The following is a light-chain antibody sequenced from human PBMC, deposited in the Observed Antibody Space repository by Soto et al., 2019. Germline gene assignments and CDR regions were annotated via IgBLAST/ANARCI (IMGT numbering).Light chain of an antibody. Sequence: EIVLTQSPATLSLSPEERATLSCRASQSVSSYVAWYQQNPGQAPRLLIYDASNRATGIPARFSGSGSGTDCTLTISSLEPEDFAVYYCQQRRNWPPYTFGQGTKRESK. CDR2: DAS. V-gene: IGKV3-11*01. J-gene: IGKJ2*01. CDR1: QSVSSY. CDR3: QQRRNWPPYT.